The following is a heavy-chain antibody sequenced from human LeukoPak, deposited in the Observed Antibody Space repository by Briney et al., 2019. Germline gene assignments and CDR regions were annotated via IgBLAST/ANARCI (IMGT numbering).Heavy chain of an antibody. Sequence: SETLSLTCTVSGGSISSYYWSWIRQPPGKGLEWIGYISYSGSTNYDPSLKSRVTMSLDTSKNQLSLKLSSVTAADTAVYYCATMVQGVHTYFGSWGQGNLVAVSS. CDR1: GGSISSYY. J-gene: IGHJ4*02. CDR3: ATMVQGVHTYFGS. V-gene: IGHV4-59*01. D-gene: IGHD3-10*01. CDR2: ISYSGST.